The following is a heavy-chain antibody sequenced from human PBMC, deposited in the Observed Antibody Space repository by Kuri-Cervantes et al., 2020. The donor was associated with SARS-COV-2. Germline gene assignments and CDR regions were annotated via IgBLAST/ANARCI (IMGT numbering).Heavy chain of an antibody. CDR1: GFTFSSYG. CDR2: IRYDGSNK. Sequence: GGSLRLSCAASGFTFSSYGMHWVRQAPGKGLEWVAFIRYDGSNKYYADSVRGRFTISRDNSKNTLYLQMNSLRAEDTAVYYCARGYSGYVGAFDIWGQGTMVTVSS. CDR3: ARGYSGYVGAFDI. J-gene: IGHJ3*02. V-gene: IGHV3-30*02. D-gene: IGHD5-12*01.